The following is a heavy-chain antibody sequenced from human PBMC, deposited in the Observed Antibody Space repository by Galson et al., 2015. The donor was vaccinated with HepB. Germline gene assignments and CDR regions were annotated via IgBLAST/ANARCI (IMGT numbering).Heavy chain of an antibody. CDR2: TYYRSKWYK. CDR3: AYGVDV. V-gene: IGHV6-1*01. CDR1: GDSVSSTSAV. Sequence: ISGDSVSSTSAVWNWIRQSPSRGLEWLGRTYYRSKWYKDYALFVKSRITINADTSRNQISLQLNSMTPEDTAVYYCAYGVDVWGQGTTVTVSS. J-gene: IGHJ6*02.